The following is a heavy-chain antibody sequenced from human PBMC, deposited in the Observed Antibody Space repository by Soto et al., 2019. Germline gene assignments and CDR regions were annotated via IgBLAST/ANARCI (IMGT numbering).Heavy chain of an antibody. CDR3: ARDLEDYYDSSGYYRPDAFDI. D-gene: IGHD3-22*01. J-gene: IGHJ3*02. CDR1: GGTFSSYA. V-gene: IGHV1-69*06. CDR2: IIPIFGTA. Sequence: QVQLVQSGAEVKKPGSSVKVSCKASGGTFSSYAISWVRQAPGQGLEWMGGIIPIFGTANYAQKFQGRVTITADKSTSSAYMELSSLRSEDTAVYYCARDLEDYYDSSGYYRPDAFDIWGQGTMVTVSS.